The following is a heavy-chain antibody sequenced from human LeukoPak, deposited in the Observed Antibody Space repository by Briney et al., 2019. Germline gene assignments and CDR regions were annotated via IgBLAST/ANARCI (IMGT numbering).Heavy chain of an antibody. CDR2: IWYDGSNK. D-gene: IGHD2-15*01. Sequence: GRSLRLSCAASGFTFSSYGMHWVRQAPGKGLEWVAVIWYDGSNKYYADSVKGRFTISRDNSKNTLYLQMNSLRAEDTAVYYGTREVGSEHYFDDWGQGTLVTVSS. CDR1: GFTFSSYG. V-gene: IGHV3-33*01. J-gene: IGHJ4*02. CDR3: TREVGSEHYFDD.